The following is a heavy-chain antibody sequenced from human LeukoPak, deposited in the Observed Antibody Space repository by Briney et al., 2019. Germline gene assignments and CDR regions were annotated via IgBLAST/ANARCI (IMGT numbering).Heavy chain of an antibody. CDR2: IKSKTDGGTT. Sequence: PGGSLRLSCAASGFTFSNAWMSWVRQAPGKGLEWVGRIKSKTDGGTTDYAAPVKGRFTISRDDPKNTLYLQMNSLKTEDTAVYYCTTDLDSSGYYYYYGMDVWGQGTTVTVSS. CDR3: TTDLDSSGYYYYYGMDV. V-gene: IGHV3-15*01. CDR1: GFTFSNAW. J-gene: IGHJ6*02. D-gene: IGHD3-22*01.